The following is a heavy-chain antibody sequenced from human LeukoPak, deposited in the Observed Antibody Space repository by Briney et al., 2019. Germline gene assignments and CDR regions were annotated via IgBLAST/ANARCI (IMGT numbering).Heavy chain of an antibody. V-gene: IGHV3-66*02. CDR2: IYSGGYT. D-gene: IGHD2-2*01. CDR3: ARDKREECSGTSCYGDAFDV. Sequence: GGSLRLSCAASGFTVSSNYMNWVRQAPGKGLEWVSVIYSGGYTNYADSVKGRFTISRDNSKNTVYLQLNSLRTDDTAVYYCARDKREECSGTSCYGDAFDVWGQGTVVTVPS. J-gene: IGHJ3*01. CDR1: GFTVSSNY.